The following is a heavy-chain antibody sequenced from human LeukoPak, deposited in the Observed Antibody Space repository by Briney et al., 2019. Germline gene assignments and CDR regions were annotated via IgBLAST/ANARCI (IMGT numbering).Heavy chain of an antibody. D-gene: IGHD6-13*01. CDR3: ARDKIAAAGTDYYYGMDV. V-gene: IGHV3-48*01. CDR2: ISSGSTTI. Sequence: GGSLRLSCAASGFTFSTYNMDWVRQAPGKGLEWVSYISSGSTTIYYADSVKGRFTISRDNAKNLLYLQMNSLRAEDTAVYYCARDKIAAAGTDYYYGMDVWGQGTTVTVSS. CDR1: GFTFSTYN. J-gene: IGHJ6*02.